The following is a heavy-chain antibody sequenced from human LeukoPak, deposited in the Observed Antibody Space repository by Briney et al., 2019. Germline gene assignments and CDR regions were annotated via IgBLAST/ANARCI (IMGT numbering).Heavy chain of an antibody. CDR1: GYTFTGYY. D-gene: IGHD4-17*01. CDR2: INPNSGGT. J-gene: IGHJ4*02. V-gene: IGHV1-2*02. Sequence: ASVKVSCKASGYTFTGYYMHWVRQAPVQGLEWMGWINPNSGGTNYAQKFQGRVTMTRDTSISTAYMELSRLRSDDTAVYYCARGNDYGDYFDYWGQGTLVTVSS. CDR3: ARGNDYGDYFDY.